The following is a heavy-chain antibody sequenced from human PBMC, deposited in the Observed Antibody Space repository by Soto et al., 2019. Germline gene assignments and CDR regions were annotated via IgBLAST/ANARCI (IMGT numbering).Heavy chain of an antibody. Sequence: SETLSLTCVVSGYSISSGYYWGWIRQPPGKGLEWIGSVYHSGSTYYNPSLKSRVTISVDTSKNHFSLKLRSVTAADSAVYYCARSGTTTTPLPEQWGQGTLVTVSS. CDR1: GYSISSGYY. CDR3: ARSGTTTTPLPEQ. D-gene: IGHD4-17*01. CDR2: VYHSGST. V-gene: IGHV4-38-2*01. J-gene: IGHJ4*02.